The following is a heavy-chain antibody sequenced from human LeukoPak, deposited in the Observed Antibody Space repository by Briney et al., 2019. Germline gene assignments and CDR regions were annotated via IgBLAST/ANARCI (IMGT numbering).Heavy chain of an antibody. D-gene: IGHD2-2*01. Sequence: PSETLSLTCTVSGGSISSYYWSWIRQPPGKGLERIRYISYSGSTNYNPSLKSRVTISVDTSKNQFSLKLSSVTAADTAVYYCARVPAARFEVAFDIWGQGTMVTVSS. J-gene: IGHJ3*02. CDR3: ARVPAARFEVAFDI. V-gene: IGHV4-59*01. CDR1: GGSISSYY. CDR2: ISYSGST.